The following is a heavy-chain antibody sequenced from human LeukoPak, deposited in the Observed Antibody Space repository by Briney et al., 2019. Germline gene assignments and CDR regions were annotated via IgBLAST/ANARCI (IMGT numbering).Heavy chain of an antibody. CDR1: GFTFSGSA. V-gene: IGHV3-73*01. J-gene: IGHJ4*02. Sequence: GGSLRLSCAASGFTFSGSAMHWVRQASGKGLEWVGRIRSKANSYATAYAASVKGRFTISRDDSKNTAYLQMNSLKTEDTAVYYCTTYYDYVWGSYSPPTFDYWGQGTLVTVSS. D-gene: IGHD3-16*01. CDR2: IRSKANSYAT. CDR3: TTYYDYVWGSYSPPTFDY.